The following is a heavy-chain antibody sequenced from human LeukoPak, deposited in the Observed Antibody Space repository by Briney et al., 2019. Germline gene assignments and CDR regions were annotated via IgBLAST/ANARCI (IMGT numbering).Heavy chain of an antibody. J-gene: IGHJ3*02. CDR1: GFTVSDYY. CDR3: ARESGTYSYGAFDI. D-gene: IGHD1-26*01. Sequence: PGGSLRLSCAASGFTVSDYYMTWIRQAPGKGLVWVSYISSSGSTIYYGDFVKGRFTISRDNAKNSLVLQMNSLRAEDTAVYYCARESGTYSYGAFDIWGQGTMVTVSS. CDR2: ISSSGSTI. V-gene: IGHV3-11*01.